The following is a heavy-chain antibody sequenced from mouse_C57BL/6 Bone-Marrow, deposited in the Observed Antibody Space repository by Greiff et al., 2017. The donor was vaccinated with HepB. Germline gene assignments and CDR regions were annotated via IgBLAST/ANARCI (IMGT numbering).Heavy chain of an antibody. J-gene: IGHJ3*01. CDR3: ARDYYGSSYVTFFAY. V-gene: IGHV3-6*01. D-gene: IGHD1-1*01. CDR1: GYSITSGYY. Sequence: VQLQQSGPGLVKPSQSLSLTCSVTGYSITSGYYWNWIRQFPGNKLEWMGYISYDGSNNYNPSLKNRISITRDTSKNQFFLKLNSVTTEDTATYYCARDYYGSSYVTFFAYWGQGTLVTVSA. CDR2: ISYDGSN.